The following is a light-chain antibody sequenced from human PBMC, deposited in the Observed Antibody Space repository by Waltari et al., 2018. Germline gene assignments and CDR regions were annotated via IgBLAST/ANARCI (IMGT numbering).Light chain of an antibody. CDR2: AAS. V-gene: IGKV1-9*01. Sequence: DIRLTQSPSFLSASVGDKVTITCRASQGIGSHFSWYQQDPWKTPKLLIYAASTLQGGVPSRLSGSGSGTEFALTISGLQPEDFATYFCLHLNSYPYTFGGGTKVDIK. CDR1: QGIGSH. CDR3: LHLNSYPYT. J-gene: IGKJ4*01.